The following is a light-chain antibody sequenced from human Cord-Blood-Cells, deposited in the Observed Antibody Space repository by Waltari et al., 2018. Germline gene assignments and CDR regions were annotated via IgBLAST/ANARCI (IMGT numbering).Light chain of an antibody. CDR2: EGS. Sequence: QSALTQPASVSGSPGPSITISCTGTSSDVGSYNLVSWYQQHPGKAPKLMIYEGSKRPSGVSNRFSGSKSGNTASLTISGLQAEDEADYYCCSYAGSSTVFGGGTKRTVL. V-gene: IGLV2-23*01. CDR1: SSDVGSYNL. J-gene: IGLJ3*02. CDR3: CSYAGSSTV.